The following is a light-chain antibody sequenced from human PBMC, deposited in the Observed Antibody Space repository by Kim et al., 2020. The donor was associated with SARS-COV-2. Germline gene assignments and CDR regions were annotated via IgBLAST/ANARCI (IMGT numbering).Light chain of an antibody. J-gene: IGKJ1*01. Sequence: ASVGDGVTIACRADQVISNYLAWYQRKPGRPPTLLIYDASGLQSGVPSQFSGSRSGTDFTLTISSLQPEDVGTYYCQQYDSVPWTFGQGTKVDIK. CDR1: QVISNY. CDR3: QQYDSVPWT. CDR2: DAS. V-gene: IGKV1-27*01.